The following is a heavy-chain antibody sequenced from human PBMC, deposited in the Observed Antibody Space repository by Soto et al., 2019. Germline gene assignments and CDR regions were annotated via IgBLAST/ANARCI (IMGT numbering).Heavy chain of an antibody. CDR1: CYSITAGGYY. D-gene: IGHD6-19*01. J-gene: IGHJ5*02. CDR3: ARMYSSGSGWFHP. CDR2: FYSSGSI. V-gene: IGHV4-31*03. Sequence: PSETLSLTCFVSCYSITAGGYYWSWIRHHPGKGLEWIGSFYSSGSIIYNPSLRSRVSISGDTSSNQFSMSLTSVTAADTARYYCARMYSSGSGWFHPWGQGTLVTVS.